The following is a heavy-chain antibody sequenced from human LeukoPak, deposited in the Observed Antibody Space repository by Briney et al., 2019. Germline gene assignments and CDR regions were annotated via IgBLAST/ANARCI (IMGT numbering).Heavy chain of an antibody. CDR3: ARDWGSSIAAAGTYHDY. D-gene: IGHD6-13*01. J-gene: IGHJ4*02. CDR1: GFTFSSYA. Sequence: PGGSLRLSCAASGFTFSSYAMHWVRQAPGKGLEWVAVISYDGSNKYYADSVKGRFTISRDNSKNTLYLQMNSLRAEDTAVYYCARDWGSSIAAAGTYHDYWGQGTLVTVSS. V-gene: IGHV3-30*04. CDR2: ISYDGSNK.